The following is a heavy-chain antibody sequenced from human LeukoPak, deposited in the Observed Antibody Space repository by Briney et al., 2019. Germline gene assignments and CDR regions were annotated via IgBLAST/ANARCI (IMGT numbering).Heavy chain of an antibody. J-gene: IGHJ4*02. Sequence: PGGSLRLSCAAAGFTFDDYAMHWVRHAPGKGLEWVSGISWNSGSIGYADSVKGRFTISRDNAKNSLYLQMNSLRAEDTALYYCAKDPSSGWQTANFDYWGQGTLVTVSS. CDR2: ISWNSGSI. CDR1: GFTFDDYA. CDR3: AKDPSSGWQTANFDY. V-gene: IGHV3-9*01. D-gene: IGHD6-19*01.